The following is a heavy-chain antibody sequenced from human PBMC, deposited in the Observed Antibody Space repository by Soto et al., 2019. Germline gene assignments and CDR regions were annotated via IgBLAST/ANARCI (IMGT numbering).Heavy chain of an antibody. CDR3: ARDQSIAAAGHNWFDP. CDR2: ISSSSSYT. J-gene: IGHJ5*02. V-gene: IGHV3-11*05. CDR1: GFTFSDYY. D-gene: IGHD6-13*01. Sequence: PGGSLRLSCAASGFTFSDYYMSWIRQAPGKGLEWVSYISSSSSYTNYADSVKGRFTISRDNAKNSLYLQMNSLRAEDTAVYYCARDQSIAAAGHNWFDPWGQGTLVTVSS.